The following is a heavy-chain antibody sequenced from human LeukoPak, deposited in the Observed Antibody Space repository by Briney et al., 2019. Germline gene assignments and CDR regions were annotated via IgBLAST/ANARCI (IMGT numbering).Heavy chain of an antibody. V-gene: IGHV4-30-4*01. CDR1: GGSISSGDYY. D-gene: IGHD2-2*02. Sequence: SETLSLTCTVSGGSISSGDYYWSWIRQPPGKGLEWIGYIYYSRSTYYNPSLKSRVTISVDTSKNQFSLKLSSVTAADTAVYYCARVVVLPAAIFGTCYYYGMDVWGQGTSVTVSS. J-gene: IGHJ6*02. CDR3: ARVVVLPAAIFGTCYYYGMDV. CDR2: IYYSRST.